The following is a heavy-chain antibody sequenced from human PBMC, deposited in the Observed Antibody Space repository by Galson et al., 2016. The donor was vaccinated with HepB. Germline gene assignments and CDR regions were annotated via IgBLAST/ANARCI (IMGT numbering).Heavy chain of an antibody. D-gene: IGHD1-26*01. J-gene: IGHJ5*02. V-gene: IGHV4-34*01. Sequence: SETLSLTCAVYGGSFSGYYWSWFRQSPGKGLEWIGEINHSGSTNYNPSLKSRVSISVDTSKNQFSLRQRSVTAAETAVYYGARGGKDSGSPRASDNWFAPWGQGTLVTVSS. CDR3: ARGGKDSGSPRASDNWFAP. CDR1: GGSFSGYY. CDR2: INHSGST.